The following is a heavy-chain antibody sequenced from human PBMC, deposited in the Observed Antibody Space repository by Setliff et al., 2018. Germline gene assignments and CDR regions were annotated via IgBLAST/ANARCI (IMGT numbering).Heavy chain of an antibody. J-gene: IGHJ5*02. CDR1: GGSFSGYY. V-gene: IGHV4-34*01. Sequence: PSETLSLTCAVYGGSFSGYYWSWIRQPPGKGLEWIGEINHSGSTNYNPSLKSRVTISVDTSKNQFSLKLSSVTAADTAVYYCAREHPRYYYGENWFDPWGQGTLVTAPQ. CDR3: AREHPRYYYGENWFDP. CDR2: INHSGST. D-gene: IGHD3-22*01.